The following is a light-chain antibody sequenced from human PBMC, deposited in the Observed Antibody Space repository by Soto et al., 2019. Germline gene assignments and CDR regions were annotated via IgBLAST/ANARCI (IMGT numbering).Light chain of an antibody. CDR2: DAS. V-gene: IGKV3-11*01. CDR1: QRVSSY. Sequence: EIVLTQSPATLSLSPGDRATLSCRASQRVSSYLAWYQQKPGQAPRLLIYDASNRATGIPARFSGSGSGTDFTLTITTLEPEDFAVYYCQQRSNWPSTFGGGTKVEIK. J-gene: IGKJ4*01. CDR3: QQRSNWPST.